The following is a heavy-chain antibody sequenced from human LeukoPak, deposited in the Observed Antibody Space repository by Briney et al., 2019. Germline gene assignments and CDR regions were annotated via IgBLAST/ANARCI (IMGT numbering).Heavy chain of an antibody. CDR2: ISSSSSTI. Sequence: GGSLRHSCAASGFTFSSYSMNWVRQAPGKGLEWVSYISSSSSTIYYADSVKGRFTISRDNAKNSLYLQMNSLRAEDTALYFCARDRGSGRYPAGDYWGQGTLVTVSS. J-gene: IGHJ4*02. CDR3: ARDRGSGRYPAGDY. CDR1: GFTFSSYS. D-gene: IGHD1-26*01. V-gene: IGHV3-48*01.